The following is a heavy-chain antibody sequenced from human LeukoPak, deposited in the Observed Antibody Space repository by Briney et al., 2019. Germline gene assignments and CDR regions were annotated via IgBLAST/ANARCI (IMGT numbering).Heavy chain of an antibody. CDR1: GYTFINYA. Sequence: ASVKVSCKASGYTFINYAINWGRQAPGQRLEWVGWINAVNGNTKYSPKFQGRVSITRDTSASTAYMELSSLTSEDTAVYYCARGPRAAADDYWGQGTLVTVSS. V-gene: IGHV1-3*01. D-gene: IGHD6-13*01. CDR2: INAVNGNT. CDR3: ARGPRAAADDY. J-gene: IGHJ4*02.